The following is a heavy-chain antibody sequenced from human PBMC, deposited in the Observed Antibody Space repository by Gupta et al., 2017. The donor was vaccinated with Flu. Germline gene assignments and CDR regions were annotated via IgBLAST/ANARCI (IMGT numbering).Heavy chain of an antibody. CDR3: ARRPAIAGGLVWFDP. Sequence: QITLKESGPAFVQPTETLTLTCAISCFSLSADGVGVAWIRRAPGRAPEWLAQIYWDDDKRYNAARRNRLTINKENSKNQVKLTLAKVEDMDKVKYHCARRPAIAGGLVWFDPWGQGTRVVVS. J-gene: IGHJ5*02. CDR1: CFSLSADGVG. V-gene: IGHV2-5*02. CDR2: IYWDDDK. D-gene: IGHD6-19*01.